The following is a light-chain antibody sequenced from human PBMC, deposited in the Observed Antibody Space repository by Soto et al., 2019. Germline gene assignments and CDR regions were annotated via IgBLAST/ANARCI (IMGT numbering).Light chain of an antibody. Sequence: EIVMTQSPATLSVSPGERATLSCRASQSVSSNLAWYQQKPGQAPRLLIYGASTRATGIPARFSGSGSGTECTLTISSLQSEDFAVYYCQHSNNWPRTFGQGTKVEIK. CDR3: QHSNNWPRT. CDR1: QSVSSN. J-gene: IGKJ1*01. V-gene: IGKV3-15*01. CDR2: GAS.